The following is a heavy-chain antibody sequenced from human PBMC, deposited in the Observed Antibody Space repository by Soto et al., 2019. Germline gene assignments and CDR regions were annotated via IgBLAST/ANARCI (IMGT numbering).Heavy chain of an antibody. CDR3: GRGSVVRGVPKGMDV. D-gene: IGHD3-10*01. J-gene: IGHJ6*02. V-gene: IGHV4-59*01. CDR2: IYYSGST. Sequence: SETLSLTCTVSGGSISSYYWSWIRQPPGKGLEWIGYIYYSGSTNYNPSLKSRVTISVDTSKNQFSLKLSSVTAADTAVDYCGRGSVVRGVPKGMDVRGQGTTVTVSS. CDR1: GGSISSYY.